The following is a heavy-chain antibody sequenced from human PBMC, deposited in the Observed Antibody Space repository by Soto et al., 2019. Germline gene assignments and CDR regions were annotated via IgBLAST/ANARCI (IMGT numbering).Heavy chain of an antibody. D-gene: IGHD3-10*01. CDR1: GFTFSNSA. V-gene: IGHV3-33*01. CDR3: ARDQGYYYVDY. Sequence: GGSLRLSCTASGFTFSNSAMHWVRQAPGKGLEWVAVIWYDGSNKYYADSVKGRFTISRDNSKNTLYLQMNSLRAEDTAVYYCARDQGYYYVDYWGQGTLVTVSS. J-gene: IGHJ4*02. CDR2: IWYDGSNK.